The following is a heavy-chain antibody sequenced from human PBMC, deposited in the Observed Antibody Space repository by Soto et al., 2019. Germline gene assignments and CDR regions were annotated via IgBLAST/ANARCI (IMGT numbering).Heavy chain of an antibody. CDR1: GFTFSTYS. Sequence: EVQLVESGGGLVKPGGSLRLSCAASGFTFSTYSMNWVRQAPGKGLEWVSSISSSSSYIYNADSVKGRFTISRDNAKNSRYLQMNSLRAEDTAVYYWAREERYHFDSWGQGTLVTVSS. CDR3: AREERYHFDS. CDR2: ISSSSSYI. D-gene: IGHD3-16*02. J-gene: IGHJ4*02. V-gene: IGHV3-21*01.